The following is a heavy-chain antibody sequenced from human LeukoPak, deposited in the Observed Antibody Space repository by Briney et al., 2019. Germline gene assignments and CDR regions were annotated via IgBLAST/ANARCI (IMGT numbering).Heavy chain of an antibody. J-gene: IGHJ4*02. CDR1: GGSISSYY. D-gene: IGHD6-13*01. V-gene: IGHV4-4*07. CDR3: ARLGGSSSSGHRDY. Sequence: SETLTLTCAVSGGSISSYYLSWIRQPPGKGLEWIGRIYTSGSTNYNPYLSSRVIMSVDTSRNQFSLKVSAVTAADTAGYYCARLGGSSSSGHRDYWGQGTLVGVSS. CDR2: IYTSGST.